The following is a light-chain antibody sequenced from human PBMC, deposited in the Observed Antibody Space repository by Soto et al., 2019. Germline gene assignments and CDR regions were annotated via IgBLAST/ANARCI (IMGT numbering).Light chain of an antibody. CDR2: AYS. Sequence: QSVLTQPPSVSGAPGQKVTFSCTGSSSNIGAGYDVHWYQQIPGTAPKLLIYAYSNRPSGVPDRFSGSKSGTSASLTITGLQAEDEADYYCQSYDSSLSGNYVFGTGTNVTVL. CDR3: QSYDSSLSGNYV. V-gene: IGLV1-40*01. CDR1: SSNIGAGYD. J-gene: IGLJ1*01.